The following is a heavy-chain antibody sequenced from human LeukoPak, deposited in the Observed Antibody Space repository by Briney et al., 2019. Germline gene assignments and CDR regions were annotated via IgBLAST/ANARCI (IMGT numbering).Heavy chain of an antibody. CDR2: IWYDGSHK. J-gene: IGHJ5*02. Sequence: PGGSLRLSCAASGFTFSSYGMHWVRQAPGKGLEWVAVIWYDGSHKYYADSVKGRFTISRDNSKNTLYLQMNSLRAEDTAVYYCARDLEQLVPSNWFDPWGQGTLVTVSS. CDR1: GFTFSSYG. D-gene: IGHD6-6*01. V-gene: IGHV3-33*01. CDR3: ARDLEQLVPSNWFDP.